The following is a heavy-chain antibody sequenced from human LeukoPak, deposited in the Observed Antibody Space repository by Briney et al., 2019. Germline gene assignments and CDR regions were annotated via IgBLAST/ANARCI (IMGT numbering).Heavy chain of an antibody. V-gene: IGHV4-31*03. J-gene: IGHJ5*02. CDR2: IYYSGST. CDR1: GGSISSGGYY. CDR3: ARAAAAGSNWFDP. Sequence: PSQTLCLTCTVSGGSISSGGYYWSWIRQHPGKGLEWIGYIYYSGSTYYNPSLKSRVTISVDTSKNQFSLKLSSVTAADTAVYYCARAAAAGSNWFDPWGQETLVTVSS. D-gene: IGHD6-13*01.